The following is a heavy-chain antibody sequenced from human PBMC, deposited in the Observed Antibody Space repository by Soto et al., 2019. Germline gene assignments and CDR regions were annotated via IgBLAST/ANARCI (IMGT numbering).Heavy chain of an antibody. CDR3: AKDRQETHDAFDI. CDR2: ISGSGGST. V-gene: IGHV3-23*01. CDR1: GFTFSSYA. Sequence: EVQLLESGGGLVQPGGSLRLSCAASGFTFSSYALSWVRQAPGKGLEWVSAISGSGGSTYYADSVNGRFTISRDNSKNTLYLQRNSLRAEDTAVYYCAKDRQETHDAFDIWGQGTMVTVSS. J-gene: IGHJ3*02.